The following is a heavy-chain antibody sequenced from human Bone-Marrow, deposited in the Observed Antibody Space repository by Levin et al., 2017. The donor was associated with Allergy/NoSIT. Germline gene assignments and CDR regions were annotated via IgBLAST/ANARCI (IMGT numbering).Heavy chain of an antibody. V-gene: IGHV1-3*01. J-gene: IGHJ4*02. CDR1: GYTFTSYA. CDR2: INAGNGNT. D-gene: IGHD3-3*01. CDR3: ARGVLRFLEWLSQYDY. Sequence: ASVKVSCKASGYTFTSYAMHWVRQAPGQRLEWMGWINAGNGNTKYSQKFQGRVTITRDTSASTAYMELSSLRSEDTAVYYCARGVLRFLEWLSQYDYWGQGTLVTVSS.